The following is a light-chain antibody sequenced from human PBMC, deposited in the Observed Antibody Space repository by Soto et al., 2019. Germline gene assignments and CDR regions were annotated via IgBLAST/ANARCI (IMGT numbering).Light chain of an antibody. V-gene: IGKV3-15*01. CDR2: DAS. CDR1: ESISSS. Sequence: EIVMTQSPATLSVSPGEKATLSCRASESISSSLAWYQQSPGQAPRLLIFDASTRATGIPPGFSGSGSVPEFIFTISGRQSEDFALFYCGQHYNWVYTFGQGTNLQIK. CDR3: GQHYNWVYT. J-gene: IGKJ2*01.